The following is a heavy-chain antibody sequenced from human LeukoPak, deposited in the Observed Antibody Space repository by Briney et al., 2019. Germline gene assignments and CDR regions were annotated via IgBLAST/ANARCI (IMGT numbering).Heavy chain of an antibody. V-gene: IGHV4-59*08. Sequence: SETLSLTCTVSGGSISSYYWTWIRQPTGKGLEWIGYIFYSGGSNYNPSLKSRVTISVDTSKNHFSLKLSSVTAADTAVYYCARLGSTFDIWGQGTMVTVSS. D-gene: IGHD2-2*01. CDR1: GGSISSYY. CDR2: IFYSGGS. J-gene: IGHJ3*02. CDR3: ARLGSTFDI.